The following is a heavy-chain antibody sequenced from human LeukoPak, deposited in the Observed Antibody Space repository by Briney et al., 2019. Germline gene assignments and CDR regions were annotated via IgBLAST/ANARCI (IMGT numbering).Heavy chain of an antibody. CDR1: GYTFIGYY. Sequence: ASVTVSCKASGYTFIGYYTHWVRQAPGQGLEWMGWINPHSGGTNSEQNFQGRVTMSRDTSISTVYMELSRLRSDDTALYYCAREGVIGDGYNFFDYWGQGTLVTVSS. CDR2: INPHSGGT. V-gene: IGHV1-2*02. J-gene: IGHJ4*02. D-gene: IGHD5-24*01. CDR3: AREGVIGDGYNFFDY.